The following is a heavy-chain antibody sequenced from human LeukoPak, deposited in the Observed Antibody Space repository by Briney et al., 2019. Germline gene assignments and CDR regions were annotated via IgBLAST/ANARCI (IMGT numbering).Heavy chain of an antibody. J-gene: IGHJ6*03. CDR1: GFTFSSYG. D-gene: IGHD6-13*01. V-gene: IGHV3-30*02. Sequence: GGSLRLSCAASGFTFSSYGMHWVRQAPGKGLEWVAFIRYDGSNKYYADSVKGRFTISRDNSKNTLYLQMNSLRAEDTAVYYCAKEYSSSWYYYYMDVWGKGTTVTISS. CDR3: AKEYSSSWYYYYMDV. CDR2: IRYDGSNK.